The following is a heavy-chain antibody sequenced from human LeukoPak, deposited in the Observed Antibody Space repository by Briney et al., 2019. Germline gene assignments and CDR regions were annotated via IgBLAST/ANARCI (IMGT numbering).Heavy chain of an antibody. Sequence: PGGSLRLSCAASGFTFSTYLMHWVRQAPGKGLVWVSRINTDGSITTYADSVKGRFTISRDNAKNTLYLQMNSLRDEDTAVYYCASLGILVPWGQGTLVTVSS. CDR1: GFTFSTYL. J-gene: IGHJ5*02. V-gene: IGHV3-74*03. CDR2: INTDGSIT. CDR3: ASLGILVP. D-gene: IGHD3-9*01.